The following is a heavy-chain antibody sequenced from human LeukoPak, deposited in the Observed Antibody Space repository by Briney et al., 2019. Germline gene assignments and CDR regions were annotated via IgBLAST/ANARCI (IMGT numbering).Heavy chain of an antibody. V-gene: IGHV1-2*02. D-gene: IGHD2-15*01. Sequence: ASVKVSFKASGYTFTSYYMHWVRQAPGQGLEWMGWISPNSGGTNYAQKFQGRVTMTRDKSINTAYMELSRLRSDDTALYYCARDRRGVGFCSGGSCPDAFDIWGQGTMVTVSS. CDR3: ARDRRGVGFCSGGSCPDAFDI. CDR1: GYTFTSYY. J-gene: IGHJ3*02. CDR2: ISPNSGGT.